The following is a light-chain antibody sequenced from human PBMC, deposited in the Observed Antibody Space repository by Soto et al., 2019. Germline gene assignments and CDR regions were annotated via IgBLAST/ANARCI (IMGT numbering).Light chain of an antibody. J-gene: IGKJ1*01. CDR3: QQRSNWPPT. Sequence: EIVLTQSPATLPLSPGERATLSCRASQSVSSYLAWYKQKPGQAPRLLIYDASNRTTGIPARFSGSGSGTDFTLTISSLEPEDFAVYYCQQRSNWPPTFGQGTKV. CDR2: DAS. CDR1: QSVSSY. V-gene: IGKV3-11*01.